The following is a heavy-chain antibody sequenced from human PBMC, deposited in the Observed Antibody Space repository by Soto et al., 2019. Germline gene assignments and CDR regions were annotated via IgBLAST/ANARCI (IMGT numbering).Heavy chain of an antibody. CDR2: INSDGSIT. CDR1: GFTFSSYW. Sequence: GGSLRLSCAASGFTFSSYWMHWVRQAPGKGLVWVSRINSDGSITTYADSVKGRLTISRDNAKNTVYLQMNSLRAEDTAVYYCTRDDPGYNSGERTFDYWGQGTLVTVSS. D-gene: IGHD5-18*01. V-gene: IGHV3-74*01. CDR3: TRDDPGYNSGERTFDY. J-gene: IGHJ4*02.